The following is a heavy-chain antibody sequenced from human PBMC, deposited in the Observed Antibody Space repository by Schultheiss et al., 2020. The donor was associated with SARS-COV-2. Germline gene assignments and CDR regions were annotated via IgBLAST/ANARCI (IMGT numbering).Heavy chain of an antibody. J-gene: IGHJ6*02. CDR2: INHSGST. CDR3: ARPPTAYYYHGLDV. CDR1: GGSFSGYY. Sequence: SETLSLTCAVYGGSFSGYYWNWIRQPPGKGLEWIGEINHSGSTKYNPSLKSRVTISVDTSKNQFSLKLSSVTAADTAVYYCARPPTAYYYHGLDVWGQGTTVTVSS. V-gene: IGHV4-34*01.